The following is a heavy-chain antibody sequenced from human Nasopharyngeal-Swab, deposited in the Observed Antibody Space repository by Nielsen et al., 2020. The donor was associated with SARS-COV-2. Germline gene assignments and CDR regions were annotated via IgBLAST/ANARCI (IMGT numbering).Heavy chain of an antibody. Sequence: GESLKISCKGSGYSFTSYWIGWVRQMPGKGLEWMGIIYPGDSDTGYSPSFQGQVTISADKSISTAYLQWSSLKASDTAMYYCARSSDTAMVSRYYYYGMDVWGQGTTVTVSS. J-gene: IGHJ6*02. CDR1: GYSFTSYW. V-gene: IGHV5-51*01. D-gene: IGHD5-18*01. CDR2: IYPGDSDT. CDR3: ARSSDTAMVSRYYYYGMDV.